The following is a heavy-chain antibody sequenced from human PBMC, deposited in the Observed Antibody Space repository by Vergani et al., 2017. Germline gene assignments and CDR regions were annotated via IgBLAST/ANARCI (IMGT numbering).Heavy chain of an antibody. D-gene: IGHD3-10*01. CDR1: GGSINTGAYY. CDR3: ARELSYYYGSGSDDYNPYYYEGMDV. V-gene: IGHV4-61*02. CDR2: VYTSGMT. J-gene: IGHJ6*02. Sequence: QVQLQESGPRLVRPSQTLSLTCTVSGGSINTGAYYWSWIRQPAGKGLEWIGRVYTSGMTNYNPSLKSRVTILVDRSKSQLSLKLTSLTAGDTAVYFCARELSYYYGSGSDDYNPYYYEGMDVWGPGTTVTVSS.